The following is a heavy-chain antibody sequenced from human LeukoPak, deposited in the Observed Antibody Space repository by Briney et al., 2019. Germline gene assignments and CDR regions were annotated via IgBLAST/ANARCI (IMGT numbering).Heavy chain of an antibody. Sequence: SVKVSCKASGGTFSSYAISWVRQAPGQGLEWMGRIIPILGIANYAQKFQGRVTITADKSTSTAYMELSSLRSEDTAVYYRASSRDGYNLHYWGQGTLVTVSS. CDR1: GGTFSSYA. J-gene: IGHJ4*02. V-gene: IGHV1-69*04. D-gene: IGHD5-12*01. CDR3: ASSRDGYNLHY. CDR2: IIPILGIA.